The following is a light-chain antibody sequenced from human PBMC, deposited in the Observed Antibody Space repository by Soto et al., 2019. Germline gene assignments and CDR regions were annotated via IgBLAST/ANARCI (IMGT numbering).Light chain of an antibody. CDR1: QSVSSN. Sequence: EIVMTQSPATLSVSPGERATLSCRASQSVSSNLAWYQQKPGQAPRLLIYGASTRATAIPAGFSGSGSGTEFTLTISSLQSEDFAIYYCQQYNNWLGTFGQGTKVDIK. V-gene: IGKV3-15*01. CDR2: GAS. J-gene: IGKJ1*01. CDR3: QQYNNWLGT.